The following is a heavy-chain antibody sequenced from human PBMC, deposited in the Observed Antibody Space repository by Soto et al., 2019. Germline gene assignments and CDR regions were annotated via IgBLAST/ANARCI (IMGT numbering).Heavy chain of an antibody. D-gene: IGHD2-8*01. CDR3: AIESLMVYAIAGMDV. CDR1: GFTFDDYA. Sequence: GGSLRLSCAASGFTFDDYAMHWVRQAPGKGLEWVSGISWNSGSIGYADSVKGRFTISRDNAKNSLYLQMNSLRAEDTALYYCAIESLMVYAIAGMDVWGQGTTVTVSS. V-gene: IGHV3-9*01. CDR2: ISWNSGSI. J-gene: IGHJ6*02.